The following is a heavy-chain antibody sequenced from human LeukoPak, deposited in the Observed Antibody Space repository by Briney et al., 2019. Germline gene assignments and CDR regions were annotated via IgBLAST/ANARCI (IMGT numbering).Heavy chain of an antibody. Sequence: SETLSLTCTVSGGSISSYYWSWIRQPPGKGLEGIGYIYYSGSSNYNPSLTGRVTISVDTSKNQFSLKLSSVTAADTAVYYCARVRTPTGAFDIWGQGTMVTVSS. D-gene: IGHD1-14*01. CDR2: IYYSGSS. CDR3: ARVRTPTGAFDI. J-gene: IGHJ3*02. CDR1: GGSISSYY. V-gene: IGHV4-59*01.